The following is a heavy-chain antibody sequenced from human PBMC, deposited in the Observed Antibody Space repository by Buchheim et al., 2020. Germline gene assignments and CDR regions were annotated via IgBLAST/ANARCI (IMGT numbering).Heavy chain of an antibody. Sequence: QVQLQESGPGLVKPSETLSLTCTVSGGSIRNYYWSWIRQPPGKGLEWIGNINYSGTANYNASLKTRVTISVETSKNQFSLRVTSVTAADTAVYYCARQGQRLAMSYFDYWGQGTL. V-gene: IGHV4-59*01. CDR1: GGSIRNYY. CDR3: ARQGQRLAMSYFDY. D-gene: IGHD6-25*01. J-gene: IGHJ4*02. CDR2: INYSGTA.